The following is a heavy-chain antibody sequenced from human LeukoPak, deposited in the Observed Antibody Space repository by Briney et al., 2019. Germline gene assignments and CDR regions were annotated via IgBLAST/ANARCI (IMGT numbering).Heavy chain of an antibody. V-gene: IGHV4-34*01. CDR3: AREGMDYYDSSRVRFDP. CDR2: INHSVST. Sequence: XWXXXXXXPXKGLEWIGEINHSVSTNYTPSLKSRVTISVDTSKNQFSLKLSSVTAADTAVYYCAREGMDYYDSSRVRFDPWGQGTLVTVSS. J-gene: IGHJ5*02. CDR1: X. D-gene: IGHD3-22*01.